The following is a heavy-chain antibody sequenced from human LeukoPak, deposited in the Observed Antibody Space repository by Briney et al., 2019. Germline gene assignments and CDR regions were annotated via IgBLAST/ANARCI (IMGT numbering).Heavy chain of an antibody. Sequence: PSETLSLTCTVSGGSISSYYWSWIRQPPGKGLEWIGYIYYSGSTNYNPSLKSRVTISVDTSKNQFSLKLSSVTAADTAVYYCARDRPGRKYYYYYGMDVWGKGTTVTVSS. J-gene: IGHJ6*04. CDR3: ARDRPGRKYYYYYGMDV. CDR1: GGSISSYY. CDR2: IYYSGST. V-gene: IGHV4-59*01. D-gene: IGHD6-6*01.